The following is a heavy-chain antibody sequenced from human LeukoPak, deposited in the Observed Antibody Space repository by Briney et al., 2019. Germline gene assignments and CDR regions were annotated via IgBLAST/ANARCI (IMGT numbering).Heavy chain of an antibody. V-gene: IGHV1-2*02. J-gene: IGHJ5*02. CDR1: GYTFTGYY. Sequence: RGASVKVSCKASGYTFTGYYMHWVRQAPGQGLEWMGWINPNSGGTNYAQKFQGRVTMTRDTSISTAYMELSRLRSDDTAVYYCARESTERGYFRSRWFDPWGQGTLVTVSS. CDR3: ARESTERGYFRSRWFDP. CDR2: INPNSGGT. D-gene: IGHD3-22*01.